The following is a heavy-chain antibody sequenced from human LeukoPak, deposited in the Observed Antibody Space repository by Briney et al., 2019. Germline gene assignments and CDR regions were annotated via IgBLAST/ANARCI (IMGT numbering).Heavy chain of an antibody. CDR2: IRYDGTNK. Sequence: AGGSLRFSSAASGFTFSSNGRQWDRQAPGKGLKWVAFIRYDGTNKYYADSVKGRFTISRDKSKNTLYLQMNSLRAEDTAVYYCAKDLQWQVGVEQLDYWGQGTLVTVSS. CDR1: GFTFSSNG. J-gene: IGHJ4*02. V-gene: IGHV3-30*02. CDR3: AKDLQWQVGVEQLDY. D-gene: IGHD1-26*01.